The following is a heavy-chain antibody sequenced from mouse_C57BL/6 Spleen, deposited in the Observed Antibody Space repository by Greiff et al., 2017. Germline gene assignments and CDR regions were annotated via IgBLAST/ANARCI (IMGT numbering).Heavy chain of an antibody. J-gene: IGHJ2*01. CDR2: IDPETGGT. Sequence: QVQLKESGAELVRPGASVTLSCKASGYTFTDYEMHWVKQTPVHGLEWIGAIDPETGGTAYNQKFKGKAILTADKSSSTAYMELRSLTSEDSAVYYCTRKEIYPDYWGQGTTLTVSS. D-gene: IGHD2-1*01. V-gene: IGHV1-15*01. CDR3: TRKEIYPDY. CDR1: GYTFTDYE.